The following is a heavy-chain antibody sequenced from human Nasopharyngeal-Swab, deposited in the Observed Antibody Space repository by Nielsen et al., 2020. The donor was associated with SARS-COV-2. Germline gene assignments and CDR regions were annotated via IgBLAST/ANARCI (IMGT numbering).Heavy chain of an antibody. V-gene: IGHV3-64D*06. Sequence: GESLKISCSASGFTFSIYAMHWVRQAPGKGLEYVSTINDYENRLYYADSVKGRFAISRDNSKNTLYLQMSSLRAEDTAVYWCVKDLRGKYAFDIWGQGAMVTVSS. D-gene: IGHD3-16*01. CDR1: GFTFSIYA. CDR2: INDYENRL. J-gene: IGHJ3*02. CDR3: VKDLRGKYAFDI.